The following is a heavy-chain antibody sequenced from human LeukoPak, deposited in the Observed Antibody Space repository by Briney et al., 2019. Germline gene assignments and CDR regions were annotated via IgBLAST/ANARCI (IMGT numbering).Heavy chain of an antibody. CDR1: GGSISSSNW. D-gene: IGHD6-13*01. J-gene: IGHJ6*02. CDR2: IYHSGST. CDR3: ARGGSSWYYYYYGMDV. Sequence: SETLSLTCAVSGGSISSSNWWSWVRQPPGKGLEWIGEIYHSGSTNYNPSLKSRVTISVDKSKNQFSLKLSSVTAADTAVYYCARGGSSWYYYYYGMDVWGQGTTVTVSS. V-gene: IGHV4-4*02.